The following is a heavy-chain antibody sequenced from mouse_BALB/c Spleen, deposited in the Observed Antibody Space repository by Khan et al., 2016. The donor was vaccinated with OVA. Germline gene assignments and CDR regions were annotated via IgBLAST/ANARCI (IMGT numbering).Heavy chain of an antibody. V-gene: IGHV1-77*01. CDR2: ISPGSGDT. J-gene: IGHJ3*01. D-gene: IGHD1-2*01. CDR3: ARRNYFGYTFAY. CDR1: GYTFTDYY. Sequence: QVQLQQPGAELARPGASVKLSCKASGYTFTDYYINSVKQRTGQGLEWIGEISPGSGDTYYNERFKGKATLTADKSSSTAYMQLSSLTSEASAVYFCARRNYFGYTFAYWGQGTLVTVSA.